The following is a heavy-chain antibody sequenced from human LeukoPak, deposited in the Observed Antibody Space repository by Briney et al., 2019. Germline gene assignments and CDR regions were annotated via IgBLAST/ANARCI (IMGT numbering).Heavy chain of an antibody. J-gene: IGHJ5*02. Sequence: GGSLRLSCAASGYFFSNYGMHWVRRAPGKGLVWVSRVNSDGRFTKYADSVKGRFTISRDNAKNTLYLQMNSLRAEDTAMYYCVRRDWFDNWGQGTLVTVSS. V-gene: IGHV3-74*03. CDR2: VNSDGRFT. CDR3: VRRDWFDN. CDR1: GYFFSNYG.